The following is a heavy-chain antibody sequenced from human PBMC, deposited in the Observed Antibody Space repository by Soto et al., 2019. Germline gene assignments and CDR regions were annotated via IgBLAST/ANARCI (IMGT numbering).Heavy chain of an antibody. CDR2: IYYSGST. J-gene: IGHJ3*02. CDR3: ARATSGYDSGPDAFDI. V-gene: IGHV4-30-4*01. Sequence: QVQLQESGPGLVKPSQTLSLTCTVSGGSISSGDYYWSWIRQPPGKGLEWIGYIYYSGSTYYNPSLKSRVTISVDTSKNQFSLKLSSVTAADTAVYYCARATSGYDSGPDAFDIWGQGTMVTVSS. D-gene: IGHD5-12*01. CDR1: GGSISSGDYY.